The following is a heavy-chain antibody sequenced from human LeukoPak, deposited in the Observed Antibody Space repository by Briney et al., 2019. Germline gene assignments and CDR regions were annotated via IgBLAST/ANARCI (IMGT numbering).Heavy chain of an antibody. CDR2: VYNSGSPNY. D-gene: IGHD6-19*01. CDR3: ARARVAVAGTLIDY. Sequence: SETLSLTCTVSGGSISSYFWSWIRQPPGKGLEWIGYVYNSGSPNYNYNPSLKSRATISVDMSKNQFSLKLSSVTAADTAVYYCARARVAVAGTLIDYWGQGTLVTVSS. V-gene: IGHV4-59*01. J-gene: IGHJ4*02. CDR1: GGSISSYF.